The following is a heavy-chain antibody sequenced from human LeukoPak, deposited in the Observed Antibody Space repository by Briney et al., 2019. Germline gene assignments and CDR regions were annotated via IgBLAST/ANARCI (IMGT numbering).Heavy chain of an antibody. D-gene: IGHD1-26*01. CDR3: TTGLVGATTFDY. V-gene: IGHV3-15*01. CDR2: IKSKTDGGTT. J-gene: IGHJ4*02. CDR1: GFTFSNAW. Sequence: GGSLRLSCAAPGFTFSNAWMSWVRQAPGKGLEWVGRIKSKTDGGTTDYAAPVKGRFTISRDDSKNTLYLQMNSLKTEDTAVYYCTTGLVGATTFDYWGQGTLVTVSS.